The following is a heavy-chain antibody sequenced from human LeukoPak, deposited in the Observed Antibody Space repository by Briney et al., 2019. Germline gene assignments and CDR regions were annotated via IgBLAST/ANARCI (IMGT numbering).Heavy chain of an antibody. V-gene: IGHV4-59*01. J-gene: IGHJ3*02. Sequence: SETLSLTCTVSGGSISSYYWSWIRQPPGKGLEWIGYIYYSGSTNYNPSLKSRVTILVDTSKNQFSLKLSSVTAADTAVYYCATATLACSSTSCYDAFDIWGQGTMVTVSS. CDR3: ATATLACSSTSCYDAFDI. CDR1: GGSISSYY. D-gene: IGHD2-2*01. CDR2: IYYSGST.